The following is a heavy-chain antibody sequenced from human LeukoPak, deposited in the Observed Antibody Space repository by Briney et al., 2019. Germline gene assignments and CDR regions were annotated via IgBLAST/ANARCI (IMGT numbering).Heavy chain of an antibody. J-gene: IGHJ5*02. V-gene: IGHV4-59*12. CDR3: ARSPVMYGELGGRFDP. D-gene: IGHD4-17*01. CDR2: ITYSGST. CDR1: GGSINNYY. Sequence: SETLSLTSTVSGGSINNYYWSWIRQPPGKRLEWIGRITYSGSTNYNPSLKSRVTISVDTSSNQFSLKLSSVTAVDTAMYYCARSPVMYGELGGRFDPWGQGALVTVSS.